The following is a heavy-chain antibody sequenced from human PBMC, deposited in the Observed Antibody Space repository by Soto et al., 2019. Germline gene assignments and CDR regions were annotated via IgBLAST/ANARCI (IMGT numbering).Heavy chain of an antibody. CDR1: GFTFSSYW. V-gene: IGHV3-7*04. CDR2: IKQDGSEK. CDR3: AREGFRRVMSSYGMDV. J-gene: IGHJ6*02. Sequence: EVQLVESGGGLVQPGGSLRLSCAASGFTFSSYWMSWVRQAPGKGLEWVANIKQDGSEKYYVDSVKGRFTISRDNAKNSLYLQLNSLRAEDTAVYYCAREGFRRVMSSYGMDVWGQGTTVTVSS. D-gene: IGHD3-16*01.